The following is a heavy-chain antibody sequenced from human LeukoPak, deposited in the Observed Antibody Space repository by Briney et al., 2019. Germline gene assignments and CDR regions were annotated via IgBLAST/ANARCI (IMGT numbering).Heavy chain of an antibody. V-gene: IGHV3-74*01. CDR2: INTDGSTT. D-gene: IGHD3-16*02. Sequence: PGGSLRLSCAASGFTFSNDWMHWVRQAPGKGLVWVSRINTDGSTTTYADSVKGRFTISRDSAKNTLYLQMNSLRVEDTAVYYCARSRGGSYHYWGQGTLVTVSS. J-gene: IGHJ4*02. CDR1: GFTFSNDW. CDR3: ARSRGGSYHY.